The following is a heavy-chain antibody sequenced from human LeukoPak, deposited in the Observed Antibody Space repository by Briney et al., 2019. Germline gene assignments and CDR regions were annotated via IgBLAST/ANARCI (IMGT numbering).Heavy chain of an antibody. CDR3: ARDRKGVMDY. CDR1: GXTFNTYE. J-gene: IGHJ4*02. V-gene: IGHV3-48*03. CDR2: ISSSALNV. D-gene: IGHD2-8*01. Sequence: PGGSLRLSCAGSGXTFNTYEMNWVRQAPGKGLEWVSSISSSALNVYYADSVKGRFTISRDNAKNSLYLQMNSLRAEDTAAYYCARDRKGVMDYWGQGTLVTVSS.